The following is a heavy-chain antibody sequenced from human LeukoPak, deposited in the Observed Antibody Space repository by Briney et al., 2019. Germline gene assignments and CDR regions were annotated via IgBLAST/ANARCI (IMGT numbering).Heavy chain of an antibody. CDR2: IRYDGSNK. Sequence: GGSLRLSCAASGFTFSSYGMHWVRQALGKGLDWVAFIRYDGSNKYYADSVKGRFTISRDNSKNTLYLQMNSLRAEDTAVYYCAKDWKQWLTMDYWGQGTLVTVSS. CDR3: AKDWKQWLTMDY. D-gene: IGHD6-19*01. CDR1: GFTFSSYG. J-gene: IGHJ4*02. V-gene: IGHV3-30*02.